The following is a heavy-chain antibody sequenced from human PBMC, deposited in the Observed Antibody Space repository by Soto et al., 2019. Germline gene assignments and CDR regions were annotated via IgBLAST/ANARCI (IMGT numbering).Heavy chain of an antibody. CDR3: ARNAAAHDAFDI. CDR2: ISSSSSYI. Sequence: GGSLRLSCAASGFTFSDYYMSWIRQAPGKGLEWVSYISSSSSYIYYADSVKGRFTISRDNAKNSLYLQMNSLRAEDTAVYYCARNAAAHDAFDIWGQGTMVNV. V-gene: IGHV3-11*06. J-gene: IGHJ3*02. CDR1: GFTFSDYY. D-gene: IGHD6-13*01.